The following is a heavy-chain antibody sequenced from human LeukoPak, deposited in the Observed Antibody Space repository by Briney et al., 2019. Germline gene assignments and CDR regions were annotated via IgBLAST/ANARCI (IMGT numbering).Heavy chain of an antibody. CDR3: ARGLVPDRYYYYYYGMDV. CDR2: IYSGGNT. J-gene: IGHJ6*02. CDR1: GFTVSSNY. D-gene: IGHD6-19*01. Sequence: GGSLRLSCAASGFTVSSNYMNWVRQAPGKGLEWVSVIYSGGNTYYADSVKGRFTISRDNSKNTLYLQMNSLRAEDTAVYYCARGLVPDRYYYYYYGMDVWGQGTTVTVSS. V-gene: IGHV3-53*05.